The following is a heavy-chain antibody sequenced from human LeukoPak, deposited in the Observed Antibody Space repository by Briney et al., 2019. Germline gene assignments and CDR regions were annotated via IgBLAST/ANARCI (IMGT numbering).Heavy chain of an antibody. CDR3: AKLLYYYDSSQPY. J-gene: IGHJ4*02. CDR2: IVGGDGGT. V-gene: IGHV3-23*01. CDR1: GFPISTNG. Sequence: GGSLRLSCAASGFPISTNGMSWVRQAPGKGLEWVSGIVGGDGGTYYADSVKGRFIISRDNSKNTLYVQMNSLRAEDTAVYYCAKLLYYYDSSQPYWGQGTLVTVSS. D-gene: IGHD3-22*01.